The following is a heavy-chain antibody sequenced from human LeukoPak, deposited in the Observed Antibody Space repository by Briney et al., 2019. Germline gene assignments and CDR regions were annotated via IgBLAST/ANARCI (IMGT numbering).Heavy chain of an antibody. D-gene: IGHD1-26*01. Sequence: GLEWIGSIYYSGSTYYNPSLKSRVTISVDTSKNQCILKQSSVTAADTAVYYCASGGSYNYWGQGTLVTVSS. CDR2: IYYSGST. CDR3: ASGGSYNY. V-gene: IGHV4-39*01. J-gene: IGHJ4*02.